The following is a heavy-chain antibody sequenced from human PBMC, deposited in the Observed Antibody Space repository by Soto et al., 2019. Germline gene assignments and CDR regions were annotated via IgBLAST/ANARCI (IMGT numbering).Heavy chain of an antibody. CDR2: FDPEDGET. CDR3: ASPQDYDDCLDS. Sequence: ASVKVSCKVSGYTLTELSMHWVRQAPGKGLEWMGGFDPEDGETIYAQKFQGRVTMTEDTSTDTAYMELSGLISEDTAVYYCASPQDYDDCLDSWGQGTLVTVSS. V-gene: IGHV1-24*01. CDR1: GYTLTELS. D-gene: IGHD3-22*01. J-gene: IGHJ4*02.